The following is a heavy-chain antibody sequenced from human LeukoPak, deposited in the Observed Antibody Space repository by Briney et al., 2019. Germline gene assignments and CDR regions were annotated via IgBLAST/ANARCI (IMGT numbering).Heavy chain of an antibody. Sequence: GGSLRLSCTTSGFTFSSYSMNWVRQAPGRGLEWVSSISIWSNYIYYADSVKGRFTVSRDNAQNSLFLQMNSLRVEDTAVYYCATGRYYTGDTCNERVDYWGQGTLVTVSS. V-gene: IGHV3-21*01. CDR2: ISIWSNYI. CDR1: GFTFSSYS. D-gene: IGHD2-8*02. CDR3: ATGRYYTGDTCNERVDY. J-gene: IGHJ4*02.